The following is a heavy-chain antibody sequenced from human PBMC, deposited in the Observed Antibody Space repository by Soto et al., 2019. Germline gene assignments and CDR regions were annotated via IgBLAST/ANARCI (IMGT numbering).Heavy chain of an antibody. V-gene: IGHV1-18*01. CDR3: ERDYSFSREDCFEP. Sequence: QVQLVQSGVEVKKPGASVKVSCKPSGYTFSSHGISWVRQAPGQGREWLGWISTWDDDTNYAQKFQGKITMSTDSATSTRYMELRSLRPDATAVYYCERDYSFSREDCFEPWGKGTLVIVSS. CDR2: ISTWDDDT. J-gene: IGHJ5*02. D-gene: IGHD2-2*01. CDR1: GYTFSSHG.